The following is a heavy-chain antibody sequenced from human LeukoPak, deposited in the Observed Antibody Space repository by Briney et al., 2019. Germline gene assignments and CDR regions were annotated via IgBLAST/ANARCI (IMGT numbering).Heavy chain of an antibody. CDR1: NSSITTYY. Sequence: PSETLSLTSAVSNSSITTYYWTWIRQAPGNGLEWIGYVDSRGNSNYNPSLKSRVTISLDSSRKQFSLRVTSVTAADTAVYYCAAGAPKFLHLIYWGQGSLVTVSS. D-gene: IGHD2/OR15-2a*01. CDR2: VDSRGNS. J-gene: IGHJ1*01. CDR3: AAGAPKFLHLIY. V-gene: IGHV4-59*01.